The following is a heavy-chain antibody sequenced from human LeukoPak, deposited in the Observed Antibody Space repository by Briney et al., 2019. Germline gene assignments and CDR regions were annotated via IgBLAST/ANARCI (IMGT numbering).Heavy chain of an antibody. J-gene: IGHJ4*02. V-gene: IGHV1-46*01. CDR2: INPSGGST. CDR1: GYTFTSYY. D-gene: IGHD5-12*01. CDR3: ARDESSGYDFDY. Sequence: ASVKVSCKASGYTFTSYYMHWARQAPGQGLEWMGIINPSGGSTSYAQKFQGRVTMTRDTSTSTVYMELSSLRSEDTAVYYCARDESSGYDFDYWGQGTLVTVSS.